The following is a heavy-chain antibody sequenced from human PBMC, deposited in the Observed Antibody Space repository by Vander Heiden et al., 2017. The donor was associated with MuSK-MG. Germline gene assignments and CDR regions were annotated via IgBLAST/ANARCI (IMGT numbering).Heavy chain of an antibody. CDR3: AKGIEQLVEGDWYFDL. J-gene: IGHJ2*01. CDR2: ISWNSGSI. Sequence: EVQLVESGGGLVQPGRSLRLSCAASAFPFYDYAMHWVRQAPGKGLEWVSGISWNSGSIGYADSVKGRFTISRDNAKNSLYLQMNSLRAEDTALYYCAKGIEQLVEGDWYFDLWGRGTLVTVSS. D-gene: IGHD6-6*01. V-gene: IGHV3-9*01. CDR1: AFPFYDYA.